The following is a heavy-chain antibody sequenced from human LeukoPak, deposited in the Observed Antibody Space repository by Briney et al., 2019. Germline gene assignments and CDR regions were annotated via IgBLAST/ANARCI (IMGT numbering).Heavy chain of an antibody. D-gene: IGHD3-3*01. V-gene: IGHV3-23*01. Sequence: GGSLRLSCAASGFTFSSYAMSWVRQAPGKGLEWVSAISGSGGNTYYADSVKGRFTISRDNSKNTLYLQMNSLRAEDTAVYYCANPYGGDYDFWSGYYYYYYYYMDVWGKGTTVTVSS. J-gene: IGHJ6*03. CDR1: GFTFSSYA. CDR2: ISGSGGNT. CDR3: ANPYGGDYDFWSGYYYYYYYYMDV.